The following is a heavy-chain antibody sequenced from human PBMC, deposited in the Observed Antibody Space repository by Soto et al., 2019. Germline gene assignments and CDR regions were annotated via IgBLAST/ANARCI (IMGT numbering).Heavy chain of an antibody. J-gene: IGHJ4*02. V-gene: IGHV6-1*01. CDR3: ARGRWSKFDY. Sequence: SQTLSLTCAVSGDSVSSNNIAWNWLRQSPWRGLEWLGRTYYGSKWYNEYAVSVRSRITINLDTSKNQFSLQLNSVTPEDTAVYYCARGRWSKFDYWGQGAQVTVSS. CDR2: TYYGSKWYN. CDR1: GDSVSSNNIA. D-gene: IGHD2-15*01.